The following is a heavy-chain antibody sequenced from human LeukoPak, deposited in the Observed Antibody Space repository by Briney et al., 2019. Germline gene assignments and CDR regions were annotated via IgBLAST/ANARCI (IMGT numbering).Heavy chain of an antibody. V-gene: IGHV3-30*02. CDR2: IRNDGSNK. CDR3: AKGVKHIVVVTAQHYFDY. D-gene: IGHD2-21*02. CDR1: GFTFGSYG. J-gene: IGHJ4*02. Sequence: GGSLRLSCAASGFTFGSYGMHWVRQAPGKGLEWVTFIRNDGSNKYYADSVKGRFTISRDNSKNTLYLQMNTQRAEDTAVYYCAKGVKHIVVVTAQHYFDYWGQGTLVTVSS.